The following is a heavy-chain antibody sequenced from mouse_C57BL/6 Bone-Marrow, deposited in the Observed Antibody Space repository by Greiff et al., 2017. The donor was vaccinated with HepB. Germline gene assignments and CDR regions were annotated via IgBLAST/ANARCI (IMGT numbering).Heavy chain of an antibody. D-gene: IGHD1-1*01. Sequence: EVKVVESGGGLVQSGRSLRLSCAPSGFTFSDFYMEWVRQAPGKGLEWIAASSNKANDYTTEYSASVKGRFIVSRDTSQSILYLQMNALRAEYTAIYYCARYASSTVVDPWYFDVWGTGTTVTVSS. CDR2: SSNKANDYTT. V-gene: IGHV7-1*01. CDR1: GFTFSDFY. CDR3: ARYASSTVVDPWYFDV. J-gene: IGHJ1*03.